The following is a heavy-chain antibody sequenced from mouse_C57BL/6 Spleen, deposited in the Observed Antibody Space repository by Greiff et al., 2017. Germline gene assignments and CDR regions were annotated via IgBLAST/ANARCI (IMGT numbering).Heavy chain of an antibody. J-gene: IGHJ1*03. D-gene: IGHD2-4*01. Sequence: QVQLQQPGTELVKPGASVKLSCKASGYTFTSYWLHWVKQRPGQGLEWIGNINPSNGGTNYNEKFKSKATLTVDKSSSTAYMQLSSLTSEDSAVYYCARWENYDVLYWYFDVWGTGTTVTVAS. CDR3: ARWENYDVLYWYFDV. V-gene: IGHV1-53*01. CDR1: GYTFTSYW. CDR2: INPSNGGT.